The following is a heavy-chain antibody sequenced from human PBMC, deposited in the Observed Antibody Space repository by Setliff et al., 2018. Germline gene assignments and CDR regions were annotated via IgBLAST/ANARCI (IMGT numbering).Heavy chain of an antibody. D-gene: IGHD6-19*01. J-gene: IGHJ4*02. CDR1: GFTFSSYS. V-gene: IGHV3-7*03. CDR2: INEDGSET. Sequence: GGSLRLSCAASGFTFSSYSVSWVRQAPGKGLEWVASINEDGSETHYVDSVKGRFIISRDNAKDSLYLQMNSLRGEDTAVYYCARGTSGWFPHDYWGQGTLVTVS. CDR3: ARGTSGWFPHDY.